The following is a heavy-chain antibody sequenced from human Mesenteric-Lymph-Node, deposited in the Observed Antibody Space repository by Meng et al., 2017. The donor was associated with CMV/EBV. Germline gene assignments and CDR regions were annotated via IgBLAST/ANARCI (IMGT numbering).Heavy chain of an antibody. V-gene: IGHV2-5*01. CDR2: IYWNDYK. Sequence: LSSSGMGVGVLRQPPGKALGCLALIYWNDYKRYSQSLKSRHTITKNTTKNQVVLTMTNMDPVDTATYSCAHRTYYYDSESYSPFDYWGQGTLVTVSS. CDR3: AHRTYYYDSESYSPFDY. J-gene: IGHJ4*02. D-gene: IGHD3-10*01. CDR1: LSSSGMG.